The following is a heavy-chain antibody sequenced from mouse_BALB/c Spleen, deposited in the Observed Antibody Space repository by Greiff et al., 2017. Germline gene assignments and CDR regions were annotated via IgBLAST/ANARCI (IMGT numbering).Heavy chain of an antibody. CDR3: ARERRGFAY. Sequence: EVKLVESGGGLVKPGGSLKLSCAASGFTFSSYAMSWVRQTPEKRLEWVASISSGGSTYYPDSVKGRFTISRDNARNTLFLQMTSLRSEDTAMYYCARERRGFAYWGQGTLVTVSA. J-gene: IGHJ3*01. CDR2: ISSGGST. CDR1: GFTFSSYA. V-gene: IGHV5-6-5*01.